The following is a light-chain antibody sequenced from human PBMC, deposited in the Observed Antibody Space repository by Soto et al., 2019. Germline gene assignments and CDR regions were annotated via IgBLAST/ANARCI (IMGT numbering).Light chain of an antibody. Sequence: EIVMTQSPATLSVSPGERATLSCRASQSVSSNLAWYQHTPGQAPRLLIYGASTRATGIPARFSGSGSGTEFTLTISSLQFEDFAVYFCQQYNFRWTFGQGTKVEMK. CDR2: GAS. J-gene: IGKJ1*01. CDR3: QQYNFRWT. V-gene: IGKV3-15*01. CDR1: QSVSSN.